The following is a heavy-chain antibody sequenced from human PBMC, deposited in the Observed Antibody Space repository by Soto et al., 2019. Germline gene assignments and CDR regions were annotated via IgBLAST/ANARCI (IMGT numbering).Heavy chain of an antibody. CDR2: IIPIFGTA. V-gene: IGHV1-69*06. Sequence: SVKVSCKASGGTFSSYAISWVRQAPGQGLEWMGGIIPIFGTANYAQKFQGRVTITADKSTSTAYMELSSLRSEDTAVYYCAMDVRGAPPDYWGQGTLVTVSS. CDR1: GGTFSSYA. CDR3: AMDVRGAPPDY. D-gene: IGHD3-10*01. J-gene: IGHJ4*02.